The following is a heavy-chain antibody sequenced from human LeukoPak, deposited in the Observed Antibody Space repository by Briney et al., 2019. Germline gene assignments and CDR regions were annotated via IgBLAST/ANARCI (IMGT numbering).Heavy chain of an antibody. D-gene: IGHD2-2*01. CDR3: ARGDIVVVPAAHYYYYYMDV. Sequence: SETLSLTCAVYGGSFSGYYWSWIRQPPGKGLEWIGEINHSGSTNFNPSLKSRVTISVDTSKNQFSLKLSSVTAADTAVYYCARGDIVVVPAAHYYYYYMDVWGKGTTVTVSS. CDR2: INHSGST. J-gene: IGHJ6*03. CDR1: GGSFSGYY. V-gene: IGHV4-34*01.